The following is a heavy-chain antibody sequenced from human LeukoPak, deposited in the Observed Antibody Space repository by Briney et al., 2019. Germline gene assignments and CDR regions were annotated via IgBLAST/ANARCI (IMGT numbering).Heavy chain of an antibody. CDR3: ARVDRTYYYYGMDV. Sequence: SETLSLTCTVSGGSISSYYWSWIRQPAGKGLGWIGRIYTSGSTNYNPSLKSRVTMSVDTSKNQFSLKLSSVTAADTAVYYCARVDRTYYYYGMDVWGQGTTVTVSS. CDR2: IYTSGST. J-gene: IGHJ6*02. D-gene: IGHD2-2*03. V-gene: IGHV4-4*07. CDR1: GGSISSYY.